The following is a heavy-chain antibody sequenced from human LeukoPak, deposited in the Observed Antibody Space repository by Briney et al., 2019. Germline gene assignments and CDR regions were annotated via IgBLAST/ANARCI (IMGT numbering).Heavy chain of an antibody. D-gene: IGHD1-1*01. J-gene: IGHJ4*02. Sequence: GGSLGLSCSASGFRFSAYAMHWFRQAPGKGLEYVSAISPNGDNTYYADSVRGRFSISRDNTKNTLYLQMNSLRPEDTAVYYCVPKGNEGYWGQGTLVTVSS. CDR2: ISPNGDNT. CDR1: GFRFSAYA. CDR3: VPKGNEGY. V-gene: IGHV3-64D*06.